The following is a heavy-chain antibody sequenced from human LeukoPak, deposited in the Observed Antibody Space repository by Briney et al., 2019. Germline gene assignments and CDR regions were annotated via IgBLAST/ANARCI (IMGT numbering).Heavy chain of an antibody. D-gene: IGHD3-3*01. CDR1: GGTLYNYG. V-gene: IGHV1-69*04. CDR2: IIPVLGIE. CDR3: AREDIDSNFWAGGMDV. Sequence: SVKVSCKASGGTLYNYGVNWVRRAPGQGLEWVGRIIPVLGIENYAHKFQGRVTITADKSTSTANMDLSSLRSEDTGVYYCAREDIDSNFWAGGMDVWGQGTTVTVSS. J-gene: IGHJ6*02.